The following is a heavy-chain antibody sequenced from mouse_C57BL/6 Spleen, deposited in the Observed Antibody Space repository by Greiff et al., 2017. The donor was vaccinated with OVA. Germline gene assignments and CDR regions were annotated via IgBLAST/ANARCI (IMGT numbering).Heavy chain of an antibody. D-gene: IGHD1-1*01. Sequence: QVQLQQSGAELARPGASVKMSCKASGYTFTSYTMHWVKQRPGHGLEWIGYINPSSGYTKYNQKFKDKATLTADKSSSTAYMQLISLTSEDSAVYYCARGTTVVAFDYWGQGTTLTVSS. CDR2: INPSSGYT. V-gene: IGHV1-4*01. CDR1: GYTFTSYT. J-gene: IGHJ2*01. CDR3: ARGTTVVAFDY.